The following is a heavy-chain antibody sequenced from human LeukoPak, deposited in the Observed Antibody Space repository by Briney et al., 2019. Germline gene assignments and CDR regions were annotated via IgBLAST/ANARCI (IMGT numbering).Heavy chain of an antibody. CDR2: INAGNGNT. CDR3: ARAPELGAAAGTLDY. Sequence: ASVTVSCKASGYTFTSYAMHWVRQAPGQRLEWMGWINAGNGNTKYSQKFQGRVTITRDTSASTAYMELSSLRSEDTAVYYCARAPELGAAAGTLDYWGQGTLVTVSS. CDR1: GYTFTSYA. D-gene: IGHD6-13*01. J-gene: IGHJ4*02. V-gene: IGHV1-3*01.